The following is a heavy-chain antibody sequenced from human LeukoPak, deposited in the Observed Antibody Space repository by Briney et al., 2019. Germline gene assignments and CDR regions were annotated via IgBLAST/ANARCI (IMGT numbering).Heavy chain of an antibody. J-gene: IGHJ4*02. CDR2: IGPSGDIT. Sequence: GGSLRLSCAASGFTFNSYAMHWVRQAPGKGLEWVSGIGPSGDITYYADSVKGRFAISRDNSKNTLYLEVISLTAEDTAVYYCAKDDAWLRFGEWSQGTLVTVSS. CDR1: GFTFNSYA. D-gene: IGHD3-10*01. V-gene: IGHV3-23*01. CDR3: AKDDAWLRFGE.